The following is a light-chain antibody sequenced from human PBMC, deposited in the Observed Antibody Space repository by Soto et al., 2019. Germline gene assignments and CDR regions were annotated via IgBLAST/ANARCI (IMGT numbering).Light chain of an antibody. CDR1: SSDVGGYNY. V-gene: IGLV2-14*01. J-gene: IGLJ1*01. CDR3: SSYTSSSTPLYV. CDR2: DVS. Sequence: QSALTQPASVSGSPGQSITISCTGTSSDVGGYNYVSWYQQHPGKAPKLMIYDVSNRPSGVSNRFSGSKSGNTASLTISGLQAEDVADYYWSSYTSSSTPLYVFGTGTKVTVL.